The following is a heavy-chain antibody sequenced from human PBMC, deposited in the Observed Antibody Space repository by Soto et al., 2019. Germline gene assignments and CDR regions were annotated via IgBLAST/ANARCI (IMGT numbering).Heavy chain of an antibody. CDR1: GDTFSSCA. CDR2: IVPIFCTA. V-gene: IGHV1-69*01. J-gene: IGHJ4*02. D-gene: IGHD5-12*01. CDR3: AIDRKTRDGYHYRLFD. Sequence: QVQLVQSGAEVKKPGSSVKVSCKSSGDTFSSCAISWVRQAPGQGLEGMGGIVPIFCTARYGPNFEDRVTITADESTTTAYMELSSLRSQDTAVYYCAIDRKTRDGYHYRLFDWGQGTLVAVSS.